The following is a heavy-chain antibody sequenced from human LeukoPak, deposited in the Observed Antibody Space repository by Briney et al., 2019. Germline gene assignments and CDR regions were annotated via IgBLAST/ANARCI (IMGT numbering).Heavy chain of an antibody. V-gene: IGHV3-7*04. CDR2: IKQNGSEK. Sequence: PGGSLRLSCAASGFTFSRYWMSWVRQAPGKGLEWVANIKQNGSEKYYVDSVKGRFTISRDNAKNSLYLQMNSLRAEDTAVYYCARITGIAATVDYWGQGTLVTVS. D-gene: IGHD6-13*01. CDR1: GFTFSRYW. J-gene: IGHJ4*02. CDR3: ARITGIAATVDY.